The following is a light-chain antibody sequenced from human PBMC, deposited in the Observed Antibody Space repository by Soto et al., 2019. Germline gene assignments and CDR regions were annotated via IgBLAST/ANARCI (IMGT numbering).Light chain of an antibody. V-gene: IGLV1-40*01. J-gene: IGLJ1*01. Sequence: QAVVTQPPSVSGAPGQRVTISCTGSSSNIGAGYDVHWYQQLPGTAPKLLIYGNSNRPSGVPDRFSGSKSGTSASLAITGLQSEDEADYYCQSYDSSLSDYDFGIGTKVTVL. CDR2: GNS. CDR3: QSYDSSLSDYD. CDR1: SSNIGAGYD.